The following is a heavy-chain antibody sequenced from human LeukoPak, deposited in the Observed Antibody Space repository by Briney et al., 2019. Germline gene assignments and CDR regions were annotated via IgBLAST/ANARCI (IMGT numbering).Heavy chain of an antibody. D-gene: IGHD3-22*01. V-gene: IGHV3-30*18. J-gene: IGHJ4*02. CDR1: GFTFSSYG. Sequence: PGGSLRLSCAASGFTFSSYGMHWVRQAPGKGLEWVTLISYDGTNKYYADSVKGRFTISRDNSKNTLYLQMNSLRAEDTAVYYCAKDLRYYYDNTTYYFDYYFDYWGQGTLVTVSS. CDR2: ISYDGTNK. CDR3: AKDLRYYYDNTTYYFDYYFDY.